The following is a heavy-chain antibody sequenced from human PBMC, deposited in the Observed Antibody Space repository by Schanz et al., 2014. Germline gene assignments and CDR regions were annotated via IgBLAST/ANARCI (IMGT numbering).Heavy chain of an antibody. J-gene: IGHJ3*01. Sequence: QVQLVESGGGVVQPGRSLRLSCAASGFTFSSYGMHWVRQGPGKGLEWVAVISFDGSNKYHADSVKGRFTISRDNSKNTLYLQMISLRPEDTAVYYCARDSESGGGDGFDFWGQWTMVTVSS. CDR2: ISFDGSNK. D-gene: IGHD3-10*01. CDR3: ARDSESGGGDGFDF. V-gene: IGHV3-30*03. CDR1: GFTFSSYG.